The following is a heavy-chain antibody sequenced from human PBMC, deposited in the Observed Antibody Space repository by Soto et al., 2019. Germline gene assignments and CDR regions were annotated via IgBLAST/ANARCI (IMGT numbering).Heavy chain of an antibody. CDR3: ARDLSSCSSARCYSYYYGMDV. J-gene: IGHJ6*02. Sequence: PGGSLRLSCAASGFTFSDSYMSWLRQAPGKGLEWISYITFSGNTVYYADSLKGRFTISRDNAKNSLYLQMNRLRAEDTAVYYCARDLSSCSSARCYSYYYGMDVWGQGTTGSVS. CDR2: ITFSGNTV. CDR1: GFTFSDSY. D-gene: IGHD2-2*01. V-gene: IGHV3-11*01.